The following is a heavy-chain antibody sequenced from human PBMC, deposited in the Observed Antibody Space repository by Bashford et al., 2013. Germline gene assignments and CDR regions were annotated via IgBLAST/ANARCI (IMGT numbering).Heavy chain of an antibody. CDR1: GYTFTGYY. CDR2: INPNSGGT. D-gene: IGHD3-10*01. V-gene: IGHV1-2*04. Sequence: ASVKVSCKASGYTFTGYYMHWVRQAPGQGLEWMGWINPNSGGTNYAQKFQGWVTMTRDTSISTAYMELSRLRSDDTAVYYCARDRSAIGYYYSGRRGTKGHGHRLL. CDR3: ARDRSAIGYYYSGR. J-gene: IGHJ6*03.